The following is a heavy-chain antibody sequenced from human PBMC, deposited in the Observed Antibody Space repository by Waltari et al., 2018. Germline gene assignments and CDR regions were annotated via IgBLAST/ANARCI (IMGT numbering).Heavy chain of an antibody. D-gene: IGHD1-26*01. CDR3: ARRGSYYYFDY. J-gene: IGHJ4*02. V-gene: IGHV4-39*01. Sequence: QLQLQESGPGLVKPSETLSLTCTVSGGSISSSSYYWGWIRQPPGQGLEWIGSIYYSGSTDYNPSLKSRVTISVDTSKNQFALKLSSVTAADTAVYYCARRGSYYYFDYWGQGTLVTVSS. CDR2: IYYSGST. CDR1: GGSISSSSYY.